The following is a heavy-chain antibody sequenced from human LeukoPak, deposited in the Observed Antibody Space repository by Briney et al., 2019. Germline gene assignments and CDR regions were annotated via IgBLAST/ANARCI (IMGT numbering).Heavy chain of an antibody. CDR3: ARGGTGWFDP. V-gene: IGHV4-39*01. D-gene: IGHD1-1*01. J-gene: IGHJ5*02. CDR2: IYYSGST. Sequence: NPSETLSLTCTVSGGSISSSSYYWGWIRQPPGKGLEWIGSIYYSGSTYYNPSLKSRVTISVDTSKNQFSLKLSSVTAADTAVYYCARGGTGWFDPWGQGTLVTVSS. CDR1: GGSISSSSYY.